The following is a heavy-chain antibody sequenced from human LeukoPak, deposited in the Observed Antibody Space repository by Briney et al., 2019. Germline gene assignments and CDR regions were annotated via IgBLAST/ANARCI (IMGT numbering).Heavy chain of an antibody. CDR2: INAGNGNT. J-gene: IGHJ5*02. CDR1: GYTFTSYA. Sequence: ASVKVSCKASGYTFTSYAMHWVRQAPGQRLEWMGWINAGNGNTKYSQKFQVRVTITRDTSASTAYMELSSLRSEDTAVYYCARGIAVALNWFDPWGQGTLVTVSS. V-gene: IGHV1-3*01. D-gene: IGHD6-19*01. CDR3: ARGIAVALNWFDP.